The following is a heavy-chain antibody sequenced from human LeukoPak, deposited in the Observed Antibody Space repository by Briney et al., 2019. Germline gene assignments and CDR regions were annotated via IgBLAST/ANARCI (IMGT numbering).Heavy chain of an antibody. CDR2: INPNGGGT. CDR1: GYTFTGYY. D-gene: IGHD3-16*01. Sequence: AASVKVSCKASGYTFTGYYMHWVRQAPGQGLEWMGWINPNGGGTNYAQKFQGRVTMTRDTSISTAYMELSRLRSDDTAVYYCAREPRGAGVWGSYLYYYYMDVWGKGTTVTVSS. CDR3: AREPRGAGVWGSYLYYYYMDV. J-gene: IGHJ6*03. V-gene: IGHV1-2*02.